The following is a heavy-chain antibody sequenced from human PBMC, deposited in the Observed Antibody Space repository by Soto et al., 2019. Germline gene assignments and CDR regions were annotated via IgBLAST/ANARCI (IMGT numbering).Heavy chain of an antibody. D-gene: IGHD3-9*01. CDR2: IYYSGST. J-gene: IGHJ4*02. Sequence: SETLSLTCTVSGGSISSGGYYWSWIRQHPGKGLEWIGYIYYSGSTYYNPSLKSRVTISVDTSKNQFSLKLSSVTAADTAVYYCARGLRYFDWLFEYYFDYWGQGTLVTVSS. CDR3: ARGLRYFDWLFEYYFDY. V-gene: IGHV4-31*03. CDR1: GGSISSGGYY.